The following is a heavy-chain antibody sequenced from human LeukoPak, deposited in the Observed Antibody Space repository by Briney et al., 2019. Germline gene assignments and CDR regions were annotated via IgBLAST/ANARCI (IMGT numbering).Heavy chain of an antibody. CDR3: ARDRVGYNGGDY. CDR1: GFTFSSYS. Sequence: GSLRLSCAASGFTFSSYSMNWVRQAPGKGLEWVSSISSSSSYIYYADSVKGRFTISRDNAKNSLYLQMNSLRAEDTAVYYCARDRVGYNGGDYWGQGTLVTVSS. J-gene: IGHJ4*02. CDR2: ISSSSSYI. V-gene: IGHV3-21*01. D-gene: IGHD5-24*01.